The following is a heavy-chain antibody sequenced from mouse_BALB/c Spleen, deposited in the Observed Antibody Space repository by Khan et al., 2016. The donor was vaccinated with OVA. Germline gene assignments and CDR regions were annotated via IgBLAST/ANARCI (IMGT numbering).Heavy chain of an antibody. J-gene: IGHJ2*01. CDR1: GYSITSGYA. Sequence: EVQLQESGPSLVKPSQSLSLTCTVTGYSITSGYAWNWIRQFPGSKLEWMGYISYSGGTSYNPSLKSRISITRDTSKNQFFLQLISVTTEDTATYYCARGNYYGYYFDYWGQGTTLTVSS. V-gene: IGHV3-2*02. CDR3: ARGNYYGYYFDY. CDR2: ISYSGGT. D-gene: IGHD1-1*01.